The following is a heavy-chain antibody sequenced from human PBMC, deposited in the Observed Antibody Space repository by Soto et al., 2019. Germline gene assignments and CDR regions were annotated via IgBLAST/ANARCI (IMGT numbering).Heavy chain of an antibody. CDR3: ARVADYYDSSGYLPVVD. CDR2: IISSGSFT. D-gene: IGHD3-22*01. CDR1: GFSFGTYS. J-gene: IGHJ4*02. Sequence: PGGSLRLSCAASGFSFGTYSMNWIRQAPGKGLEWVSSIISSGSFTYYADSVKGRFTISRDNAKNSLYLQMNSLRAEDTALYYCARVADYYDSSGYLPVVDWGQGTLVTVSS. V-gene: IGHV3-21*01.